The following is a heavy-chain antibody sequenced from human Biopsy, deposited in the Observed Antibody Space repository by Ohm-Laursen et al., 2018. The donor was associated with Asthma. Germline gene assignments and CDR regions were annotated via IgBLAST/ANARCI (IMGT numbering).Heavy chain of an antibody. Sequence: SVKVSCKAPGDTFSNFAIRWVRQAPGQGLEWLGGIKPVFGRTNYAQKFQGRVTMTADESTSTAYMEVTSLRSEDTAIYYCARCQVGYSSGWSLLLKKIYYSGMDVWGQGTAVTVSS. J-gene: IGHJ6*02. CDR1: GDTFSNFA. CDR3: ARCQVGYSSGWSLLLKKIYYSGMDV. V-gene: IGHV1-69*13. D-gene: IGHD6-19*01. CDR2: IKPVFGRT.